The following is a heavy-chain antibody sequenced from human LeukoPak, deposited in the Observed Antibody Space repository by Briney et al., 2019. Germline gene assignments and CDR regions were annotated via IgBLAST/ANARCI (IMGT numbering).Heavy chain of an antibody. CDR1: GGTFSSYA. Sequence: AASVKVSCKASGGTFSSYAISWVRQAPGQGGERMGGIIPIFGTANYAQKFQCRVTITTDESAGTAYMELSSLRSEDTAVYYCARAGIQLWPGGVDYWGQGTLVTVSS. D-gene: IGHD5-18*01. CDR3: ARAGIQLWPGGVDY. V-gene: IGHV1-69*05. J-gene: IGHJ4*02. CDR2: IIPIFGTA.